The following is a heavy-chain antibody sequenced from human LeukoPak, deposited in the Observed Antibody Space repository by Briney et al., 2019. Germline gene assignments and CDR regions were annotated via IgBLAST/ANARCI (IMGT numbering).Heavy chain of an antibody. CDR3: AIIPKGVGSPSYFDY. J-gene: IGHJ4*02. Sequence: GASVKVSCKASGYTFTSYYMHWVRQAPGQGLEWMGIINPSGGSTSYAQKFQGRVTMTRDTSTSTVYMELSSLRSEDTAVYYCAIIPKGVGSPSYFDYWGQGTLVTVSS. CDR1: GYTFTSYY. V-gene: IGHV1-46*01. CDR2: INPSGGST. D-gene: IGHD3-10*01.